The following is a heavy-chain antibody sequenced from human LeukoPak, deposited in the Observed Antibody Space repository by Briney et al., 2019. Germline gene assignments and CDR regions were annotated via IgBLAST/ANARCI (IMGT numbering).Heavy chain of an antibody. CDR1: GFTLSSYE. CDR2: ISSSGSTI. J-gene: IGHJ6*02. Sequence: PGGSLRLSCAASGFTLSSYEMNWVRQAPGKGLEWVSYISSSGSTIYYADSVKGRFTISRDNAKNSLYLQMNSLRAEDTAVYYCARDQGYHYYYGMDVWGQGTTVTVSS. V-gene: IGHV3-48*03. CDR3: ARDQGYHYYYGMDV.